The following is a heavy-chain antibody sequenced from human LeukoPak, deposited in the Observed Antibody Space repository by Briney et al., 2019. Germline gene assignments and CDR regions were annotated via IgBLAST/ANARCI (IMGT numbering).Heavy chain of an antibody. CDR1: GGSFSGYY. CDR2: INHRGST. J-gene: IGHJ4*02. V-gene: IGHV4-34*01. Sequence: SETLSLTCAVYGGSFSGYYWSWIRQPPGKGLEWIGEINHRGSTNYNPSLKSRLTISVDTSKNQFSLKLSSVTAADTAVYYCAGQSYYDALRYFDYWGQGTLVTVSS. D-gene: IGHD3-22*01. CDR3: AGQSYYDALRYFDY.